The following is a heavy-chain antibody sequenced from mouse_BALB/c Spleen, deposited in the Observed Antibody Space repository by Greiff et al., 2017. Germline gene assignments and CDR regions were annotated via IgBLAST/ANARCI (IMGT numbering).Heavy chain of an antibody. Sequence: VKLVESGPGLVQPSQSLSITCTVSGFSLTSYGVHWVRQSPGKGLEWLGVIWSGGSTDYNAAFISRLSISKDNSKSQVFFKMNSLQANDTAIYYCASLYYYGSSPFAYWGQGTLVTVSA. CDR2: IWSGGST. D-gene: IGHD1-1*01. CDR3: ASLYYYGSSPFAY. V-gene: IGHV2-2*02. CDR1: GFSLTSYG. J-gene: IGHJ3*01.